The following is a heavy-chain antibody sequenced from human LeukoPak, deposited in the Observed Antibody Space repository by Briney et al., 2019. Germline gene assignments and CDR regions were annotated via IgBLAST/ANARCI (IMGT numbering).Heavy chain of an antibody. CDR3: ARGISGYEWYAFDI. CDR1: GFTVSSNY. J-gene: IGHJ3*02. CDR2: IYSGGST. Sequence: PGGSLRPSCAASGFTVSSNYTSWVRQAPGKGLGWVSVIYSGGSTYYADSVKGRFTISRDNSKNTLYLQMSSLRAEDTAVYYCARGISGYEWYAFDIWGQGTMVTVSS. V-gene: IGHV3-53*01. D-gene: IGHD5-12*01.